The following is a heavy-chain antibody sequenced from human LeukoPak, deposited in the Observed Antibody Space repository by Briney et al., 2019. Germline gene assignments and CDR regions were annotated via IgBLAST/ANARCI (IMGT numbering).Heavy chain of an antibody. V-gene: IGHV3-66*01. D-gene: IGHD3-10*01. CDR1: GFTVSSNY. J-gene: IGHJ4*02. CDR2: IYSGGST. CDR3: ARAIATGSGSYCY. Sequence: GGSLRLSCAASGFTVSSNYMSWVRQAPGKGLEWVSVIYSGGSTYYADSVKGRFTISRDNSKNTLYLQMNSLRAEDTAVYYCARAIATGSGSYCYWGQGTLVTVSS.